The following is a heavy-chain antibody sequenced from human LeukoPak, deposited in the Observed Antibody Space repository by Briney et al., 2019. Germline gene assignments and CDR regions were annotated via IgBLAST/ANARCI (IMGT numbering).Heavy chain of an antibody. CDR3: ANRDTAMEFDY. V-gene: IGHV3-23*01. D-gene: IGHD5-18*01. J-gene: IGHJ4*02. CDR1: AFTFSSYA. CDR2: ISGSGGST. Sequence: GGSLRLSCAASAFTFSSYAMSWVRQAPGKGLEWVSAISGSGGSTYYADSVKGRFTISRDNSKNTLYLQMNSLRAEDTAVYYCANRDTAMEFDYWGQGTLVTVSS.